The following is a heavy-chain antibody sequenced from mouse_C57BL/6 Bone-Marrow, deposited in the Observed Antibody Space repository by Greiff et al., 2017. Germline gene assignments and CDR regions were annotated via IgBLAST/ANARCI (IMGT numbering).Heavy chain of an antibody. CDR2: SSHEASDSTS. CDR1: GFTFSDFY. CDR3: ARGCDYALDY. D-gene: IGHD2-4*01. J-gene: IGHJ2*01. V-gene: IGHV7-1*01. Sequence: DVLLVESGGGLVQSGGSLKLSCATSGFTFSDFYMEWVRQTPGQGLEWIAASSHEASDSTSEYSVSVKGRFIVSRDTSQSTLYLQMNGLRAEDTAIYYCARGCDYALDYWGQGTTLTVSS.